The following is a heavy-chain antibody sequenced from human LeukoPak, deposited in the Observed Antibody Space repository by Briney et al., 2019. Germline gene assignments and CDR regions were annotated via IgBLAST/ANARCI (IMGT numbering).Heavy chain of an antibody. V-gene: IGHV4-59*01. CDR1: GGSISNYY. CDR2: IYYSGST. D-gene: IGHD3-22*01. J-gene: IGHJ5*02. Sequence: SETLSLTCTVSGGSISNYYWSWIRQPPGKGLEWIGYIYYSGSTNYNPSLKSRVTISVDTSKNQFSLKLSSVTAADTAVYYCARAYYYDSSGGYGFDPWGQGTLVTVSS. CDR3: ARAYYYDSSGGYGFDP.